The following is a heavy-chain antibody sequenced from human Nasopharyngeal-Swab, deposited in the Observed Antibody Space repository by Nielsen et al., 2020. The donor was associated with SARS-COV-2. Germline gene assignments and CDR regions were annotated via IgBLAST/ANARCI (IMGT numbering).Heavy chain of an antibody. CDR3: ARVSGTNYSYGMDA. J-gene: IGHJ6*02. CDR1: GGSITSYY. Sequence: SETLSLTCTVSGGSITSYYWSWIRQPPGKGLEWIGYIYYTGSTNYNPSLKSRVTISVDTSKNQFSLKLSSVTAADTAVYYCARVSGTNYSYGMDAWGQGTTVTVSS. D-gene: IGHD1-7*01. V-gene: IGHV4-59*01. CDR2: IYYTGST.